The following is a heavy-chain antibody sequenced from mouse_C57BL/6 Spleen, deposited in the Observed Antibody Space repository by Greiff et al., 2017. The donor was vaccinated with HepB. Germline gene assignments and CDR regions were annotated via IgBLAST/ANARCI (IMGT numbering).Heavy chain of an antibody. D-gene: IGHD2-1*01. V-gene: IGHV5-17*01. CDR2: ISSGSSTI. CDR3: ARDGNYVNYAMDY. Sequence: EVKVVESGGGLVKPGGFLKLSCAASGFTFSDYGMHWVRQAPEKGLEWVAYISSGSSTIYYADTVKGRFTISRDNAKNTLFLQMTSLRSEDTAMYYCARDGNYVNYAMDYWGQGTSVTVSS. J-gene: IGHJ4*01. CDR1: GFTFSDYG.